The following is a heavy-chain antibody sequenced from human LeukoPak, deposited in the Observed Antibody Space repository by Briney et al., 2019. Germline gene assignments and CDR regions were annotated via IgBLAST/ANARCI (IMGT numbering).Heavy chain of an antibody. CDR3: VRARGDLSLDY. Sequence: SETLSLTCAVYIESFSGYYWTWIRQPPGKGLEWIGETTHSGSTNYNPSLRSRVTISVDMSKNQFSLKLTSVTAADTAVYYCVRARGDLSLDYWGQGYLVTVSS. CDR1: IESFSGYY. D-gene: IGHD2-21*02. CDR2: TTHSGST. V-gene: IGHV4-34*01. J-gene: IGHJ4*02.